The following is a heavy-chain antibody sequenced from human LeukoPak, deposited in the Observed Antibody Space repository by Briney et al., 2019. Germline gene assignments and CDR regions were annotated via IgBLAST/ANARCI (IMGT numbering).Heavy chain of an antibody. J-gene: IGHJ5*02. CDR1: GYPFTTYE. Sequence: ASVKVSCKTSGYPFTTYEINWVRQAVGQGLEWVGWVHPNTGYADYAQKFQGRVTMTSDTSISTAYMELSSLRSDDTAVYFCARGPRNDPWGQGTLVTVSS. V-gene: IGHV1-8*01. CDR2: VHPNTGYA. D-gene: IGHD1-14*01. CDR3: ARGPRNDP.